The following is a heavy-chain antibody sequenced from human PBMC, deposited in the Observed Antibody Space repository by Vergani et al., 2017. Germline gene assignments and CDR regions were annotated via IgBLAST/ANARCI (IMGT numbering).Heavy chain of an antibody. CDR3: AKSPARDYGDYVRWFDP. CDR2: ISTSGGST. V-gene: IGHV3-23*01. J-gene: IGHJ5*02. CDR1: GFTFSSYA. Sequence: EVHLLESGGGLVQPGGSLRLSCAASGFTFSSYAMSWVRQAPGKGLEWVSTISTSGGSTYYADSVKGRLTISRDNSKNTLFLQMKILRAEDTAVYYCAKSPARDYGDYVRWFDPWGQGTLVTVSS. D-gene: IGHD4-17*01.